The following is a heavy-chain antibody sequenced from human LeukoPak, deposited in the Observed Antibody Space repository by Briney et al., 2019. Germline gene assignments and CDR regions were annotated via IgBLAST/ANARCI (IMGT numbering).Heavy chain of an antibody. CDR2: ISWNSGSI. J-gene: IGHJ4*02. V-gene: IGHV3-9*01. Sequence: GGSLRLSCAASGFTFSSYGMHWVRQAPGKGLEWVSGISWNSGSIGYADSVKGRFTISRDNAKNSLYLQMNSLRAEDTALYYCARDRIQSFDYWGQGTLVTVSS. CDR1: GFTFSSYG. CDR3: ARDRIQSFDY. D-gene: IGHD4-11*01.